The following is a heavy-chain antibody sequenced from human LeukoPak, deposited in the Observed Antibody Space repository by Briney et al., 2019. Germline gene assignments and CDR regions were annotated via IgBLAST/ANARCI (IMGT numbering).Heavy chain of an antibody. V-gene: IGHV1-69*02. CDR3: AREEANHYDFWSGYYDY. Sequence: ASVKVSCKASGGTFSSYTISWVRQAPGQGLEWMGRIIPILGIANYAQKFHGRVTITADKSTSTAYMELSSLRSEDTAVYYCAREEANHYDFWSGYYDYWGQGTLVTVSS. J-gene: IGHJ4*02. D-gene: IGHD3-3*01. CDR2: IIPILGIA. CDR1: GGTFSSYT.